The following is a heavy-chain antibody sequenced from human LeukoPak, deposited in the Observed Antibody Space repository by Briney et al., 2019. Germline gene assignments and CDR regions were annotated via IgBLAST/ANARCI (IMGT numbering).Heavy chain of an antibody. CDR1: GFSFSRYW. CDR2: IYCGDSDT. D-gene: IGHD2-15*01. J-gene: IGHJ3*02. Sequence: GESLKISCQGFGFSFSRYWIGWVRQMPGRGLEWMGIIYCGDSDTRYGPSFQGQVTISADKSISTAYLQWSSLKASDTAMYYCARMGEVYCSGGSCYRDAFDIWGQGTMVTVSS. V-gene: IGHV5-51*01. CDR3: ARMGEVYCSGGSCYRDAFDI.